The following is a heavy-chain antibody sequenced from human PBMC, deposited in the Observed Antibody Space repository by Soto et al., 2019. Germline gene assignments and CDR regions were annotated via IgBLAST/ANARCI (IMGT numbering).Heavy chain of an antibody. D-gene: IGHD3-3*01. CDR1: GDSVSSNSAA. CDR3: ARDMPRHYDFWSGYYPHAFDI. Sequence: SQTLSLTCAISGDSVSSNSAAWNWIRQSPSRGLEWLGRTYYRSKWYNDYAVSVKSRITINPDTSKNQFSLQLNSVTPEDMAVYYCARDMPRHYDFWSGYYPHAFDIRGQGTMVTVS. CDR2: TYYRSKWYN. V-gene: IGHV6-1*01. J-gene: IGHJ3*02.